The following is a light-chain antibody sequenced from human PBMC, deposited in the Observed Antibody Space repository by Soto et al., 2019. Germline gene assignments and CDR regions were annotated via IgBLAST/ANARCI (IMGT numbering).Light chain of an antibody. J-gene: IGKJ1*01. V-gene: IGKV1-39*01. CDR3: HQSYSTPWT. CDR2: EVS. CDR1: EGTRRY. Sequence: DIQLTQSPSSLSASVGDRVTITCRASEGTRRYLSWYQQKAGKAPNLLIYEVSTLQSGVPSRFSGGGSGTDFTLTITSLQPEDVATYYCHQSYSTPWTFGQGTKVDIK.